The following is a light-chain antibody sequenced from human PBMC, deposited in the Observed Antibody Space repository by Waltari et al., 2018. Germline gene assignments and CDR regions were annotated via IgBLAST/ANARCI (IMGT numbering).Light chain of an antibody. Sequence: QSVLTQPPSVSAAPGQTVTISCSGSSSNIGNNYVSWSQQLPGTAPKLLIYDNKKRPSGIPDRFSGSKSGTSATLGITGLQTGDEADYYCGTWDSSLSAWVFGGGTKLTVL. CDR2: DNK. J-gene: IGLJ3*02. CDR3: GTWDSSLSAWV. V-gene: IGLV1-51*01. CDR1: SSNIGNNY.